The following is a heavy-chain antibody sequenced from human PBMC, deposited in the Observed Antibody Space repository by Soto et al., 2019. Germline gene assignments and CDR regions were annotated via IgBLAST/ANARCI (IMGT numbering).Heavy chain of an antibody. Sequence: EVQLVESGGGLVQPGGSLRLSCAASGFTFSNDWMNWVRQGPGKGLEWVSRIISGGSRVSYADSVKGRFTIARDNAKNTLYMEMHRLRAEDTAVYYCASEGTSKGGMDVWGQLATLTVSS. D-gene: IGHD3-10*01. CDR1: GFTFSNDW. V-gene: IGHV3-74*01. CDR2: IISGGSRV. CDR3: ASEGTSKGGMDV. J-gene: IGHJ6*02.